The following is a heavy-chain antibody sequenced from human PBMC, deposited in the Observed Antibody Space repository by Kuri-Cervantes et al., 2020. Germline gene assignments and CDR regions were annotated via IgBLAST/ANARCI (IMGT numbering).Heavy chain of an antibody. J-gene: IGHJ4*02. V-gene: IGHV1-2*04. D-gene: IGHD3-10*01. CDR1: GYSFTGHY. CDR2: VDPNSGGT. CDR3: ARGEAYYGSGSDQKVGDY. Sequence: ASVKVSCKASGYSFTGHYMHWVRQAPGHGLEWMGWVDPNSGGTNYAQKFQGWVTMTRDPSINTAYMELSRLRSDDTAVYYCARGEAYYGSGSDQKVGDYWGQGTLVTVSS.